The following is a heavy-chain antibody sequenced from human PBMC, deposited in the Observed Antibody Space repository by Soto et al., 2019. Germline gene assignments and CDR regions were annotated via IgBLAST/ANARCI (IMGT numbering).Heavy chain of an antibody. CDR1: GGTFSSYA. CDR3: ARDAVSIAAAPFDP. Sequence: VASVKVSCKASGGTFSSYAISWVRQAPGQGLEWMGGIIPIFGTANYAQKFQGRVTITADESTSTAYMELSSLRSEDTAVYYRARDAVSIAAAPFDPWGQGTLVTVSS. V-gene: IGHV1-69*13. J-gene: IGHJ5*02. CDR2: IIPIFGTA. D-gene: IGHD6-13*01.